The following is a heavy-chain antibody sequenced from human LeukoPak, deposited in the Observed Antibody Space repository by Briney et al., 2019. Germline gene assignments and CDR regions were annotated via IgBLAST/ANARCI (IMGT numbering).Heavy chain of an antibody. V-gene: IGHV5-51*01. J-gene: IGHJ3*02. CDR2: IYPGDSDT. CDR3: ARGHSKWLLANAFDI. Sequence: GESLQISCKGSGYSFTSYWIGWVRQVPGKGLEWIGIIYPGDSDTRYSPSFQGQVTISADKSISTAYLQWSSLKASDTAMYYCARGHSKWLLANAFDIWGQGTMVTVSS. D-gene: IGHD3-22*01. CDR1: GYSFTSYW.